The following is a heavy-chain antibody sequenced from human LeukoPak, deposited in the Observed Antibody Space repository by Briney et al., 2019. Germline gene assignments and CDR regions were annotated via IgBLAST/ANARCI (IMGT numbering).Heavy chain of an antibody. CDR1: GLTVNSNY. J-gene: IGHJ4*02. CDR3: ARDGPYYYGSGSYGPLDY. V-gene: IGHV3-21*01. CDR2: ISSSSSYI. Sequence: GGALRLSCVASGLTVNSNYISWVRQAPGKGLEWVSSISSSSSYIYYADSVKGRFTISRDNAKNSLYLQVNSLRAEDTAVYYCARDGPYYYGSGSYGPLDYWGQGTLVTVSS. D-gene: IGHD3-10*01.